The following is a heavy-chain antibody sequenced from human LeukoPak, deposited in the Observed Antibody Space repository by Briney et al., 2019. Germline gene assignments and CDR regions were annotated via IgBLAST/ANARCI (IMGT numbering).Heavy chain of an antibody. CDR2: ISGSGGST. CDR3: AKDWGGEYCSSTSCHYYFDY. J-gene: IGHJ4*02. CDR1: GFTFSSYA. Sequence: PGGSLRLSCAASGFTFSSYAMSWVRQAPGKGLEWVSAISGSGGSTYYADSVKGRFTISRDNSKNTLYLQMNSLRAEDTAVYYCAKDWGGEYCSSTSCHYYFDYWGQGTLVTVSS. D-gene: IGHD2-2*01. V-gene: IGHV3-23*01.